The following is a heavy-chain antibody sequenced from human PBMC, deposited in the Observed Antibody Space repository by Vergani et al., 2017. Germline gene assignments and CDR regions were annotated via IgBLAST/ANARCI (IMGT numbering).Heavy chain of an antibody. CDR3: VKEKIELGSYFFDS. V-gene: IGHV3-23*04. CDR1: GFTFSNSA. J-gene: IGHJ4*01. Sequence: EVHLEESGGGLVQSGGSLRLSCAASGFTFSNSAVSWVRQAPGRGLAWVSSISGPGLSTYYADSVKGRFSISRDNSKNTVFLQMHSLRAEDTAIYYCVKEKIELGSYFFDSWGHGILVTVSS. CDR2: ISGPGLST. D-gene: IGHD2/OR15-2a*01.